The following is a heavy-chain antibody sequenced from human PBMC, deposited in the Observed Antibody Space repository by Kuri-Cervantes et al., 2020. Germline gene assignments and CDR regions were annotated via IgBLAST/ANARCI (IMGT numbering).Heavy chain of an antibody. CDR1: GFTFSSYA. V-gene: IGHV3-21*01. CDR3: ARAKTYYDILSSYDY. CDR2: ITSSSSHT. Sequence: GESLKISCAASGFTFSSYAMSWVRQAPGKGLEWVSYITSSSSHTYYADSVKGRFTISRDNAKNSLYLQMNSLRAEDTAFYYCARAKTYYDILSSYDYWGQGTLVTVSS. J-gene: IGHJ4*02. D-gene: IGHD3-9*01.